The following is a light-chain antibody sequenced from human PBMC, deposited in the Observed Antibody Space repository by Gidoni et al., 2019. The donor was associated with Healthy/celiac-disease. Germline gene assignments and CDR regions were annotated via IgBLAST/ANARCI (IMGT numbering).Light chain of an antibody. CDR3: QQRSNWGLT. V-gene: IGKV3-11*01. CDR2: DAS. J-gene: IGKJ4*01. Sequence: EIGLTQSPATLSLSPGERATLSCRASQSVSSYLAWYQQKPGQAPRLLIYDASNRATGIPARFSGSGSGTDFTLTISGLEPEDFAVYYCQQRSNWGLTFGGGTKVEIK. CDR1: QSVSSY.